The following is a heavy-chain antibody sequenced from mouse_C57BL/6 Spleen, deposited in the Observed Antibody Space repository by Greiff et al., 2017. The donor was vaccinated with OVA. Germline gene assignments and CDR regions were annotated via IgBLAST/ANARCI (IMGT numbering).Heavy chain of an antibody. V-gene: IGHV1-54*01. CDR3: AGALYGSYWYFDV. Sequence: QVQLQQSGAELVRPGTSVKVSCKASGYAFTNYLIEWVKQRPGQGLEWIGVINPGSGGTNYNEKFKGKATLTADKSSSTAYMQLSSLTSEDSAVYFFAGALYGSYWYFDVWGTGTTVTVSS. D-gene: IGHD1-1*01. CDR2: INPGSGGT. CDR1: GYAFTNYL. J-gene: IGHJ1*03.